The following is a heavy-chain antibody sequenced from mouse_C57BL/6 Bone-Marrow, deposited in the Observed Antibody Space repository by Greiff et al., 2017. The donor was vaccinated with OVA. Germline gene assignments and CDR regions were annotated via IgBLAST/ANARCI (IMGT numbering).Heavy chain of an antibody. Sequence: DVKLVESGGGLVQPGGSLKLSCAASGFTFSDYYMYWVRQTPEKRLEWVAYISNGGGSTYYPDTVKGRFTISRDNAKNTLYLQMSRLKSEDTAMYYCTRSSYGYFDYWGQGTTLTVSS. CDR3: TRSSYGYFDY. CDR2: ISNGGGST. D-gene: IGHD1-1*01. CDR1: GFTFSDYY. J-gene: IGHJ2*01. V-gene: IGHV5-12*01.